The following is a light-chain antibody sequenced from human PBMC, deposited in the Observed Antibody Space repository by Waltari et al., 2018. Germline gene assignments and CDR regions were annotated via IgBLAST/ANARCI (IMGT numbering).Light chain of an antibody. Sequence: VILTQSPATLSLSPGERATLSCRASQSVSNYLAWYQQTPGQAPRLVIYGTSSRATGIPDRFSGSGSGTEFTLTISSLEPEDFAVYYCQKYSSSPYSFGQGTKVEIK. CDR2: GTS. CDR1: QSVSNY. J-gene: IGKJ2*03. CDR3: QKYSSSPYS. V-gene: IGKV3-20*01.